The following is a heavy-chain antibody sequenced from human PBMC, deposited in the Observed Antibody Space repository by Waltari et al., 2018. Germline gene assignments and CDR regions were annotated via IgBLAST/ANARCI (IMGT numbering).Heavy chain of an antibody. V-gene: IGHV1-69*01. CDR1: GGTFSSYA. CDR3: ARDSSLYCSSTSCYGADY. D-gene: IGHD2-2*01. J-gene: IGHJ4*02. CDR2: IIPIFGTA. Sequence: QVQLVQSGAEVKKPGSSLKVSCKASGGTFSSYAISWVRQAPGQGLEWMGGIIPIFGTANYAQKFQGRGTITADESTSTAYMELSSLRSEDTAVYYCARDSSLYCSSTSCYGADYWGQGTLVTVSS.